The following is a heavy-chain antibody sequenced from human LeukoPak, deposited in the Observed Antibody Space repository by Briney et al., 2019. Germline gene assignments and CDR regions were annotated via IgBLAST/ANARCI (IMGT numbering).Heavy chain of an antibody. Sequence: GGSLRLSCAASGFTFSNAWMSWVRQAPGKGLEWVGRIKSKTDGGTTDYAAPVKGRFTISRDDSKNMLYLQMNSLKTEDTAVYYCTTGRWRGDAFDIWGQGTMVTVSS. V-gene: IGHV3-15*01. CDR1: GFTFSNAW. J-gene: IGHJ3*02. CDR3: TTGRWRGDAFDI. D-gene: IGHD3-10*01. CDR2: IKSKTDGGTT.